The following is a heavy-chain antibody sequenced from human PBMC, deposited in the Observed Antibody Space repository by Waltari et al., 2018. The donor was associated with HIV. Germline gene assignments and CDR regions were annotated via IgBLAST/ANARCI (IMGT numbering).Heavy chain of an antibody. CDR1: GFTFHQYS. V-gene: IGHV3-7*03. Sequence: VESGGGLVEPGGSLTLSCRTSGFTFHQYSMNWVRHRPGTGLEWVASLKRDGTEPSYGDATEGRFTISRDNSANSVFLHIDRLKVEDTARYFCVRDDPGYLPIDYWGQGTVVSV. D-gene: IGHD6-25*01. CDR2: LKRDGTEP. J-gene: IGHJ4*02. CDR3: VRDDPGYLPIDY.